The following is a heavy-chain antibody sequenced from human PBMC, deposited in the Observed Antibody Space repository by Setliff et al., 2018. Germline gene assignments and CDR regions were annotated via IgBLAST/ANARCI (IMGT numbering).Heavy chain of an antibody. D-gene: IGHD1-26*01. CDR2: INTGDDII. CDR3: AKDIRATAVGYFDY. V-gene: IGHV3-48*03. J-gene: IGHJ4*02. Sequence: GSLRLSCAGSRSTFSGDDMNWVRQAPGKGLEWISYINTGDDIIYYAPSVKGRFTISRDNAKNSLFLQMNSLRAEDTAVYYCAKDIRATAVGYFDYWGQGTLVTVSS. CDR1: RSTFSGDD.